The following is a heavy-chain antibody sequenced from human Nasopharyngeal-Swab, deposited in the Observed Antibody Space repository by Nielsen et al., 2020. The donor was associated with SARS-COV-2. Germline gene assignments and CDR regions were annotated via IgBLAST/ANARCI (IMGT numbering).Heavy chain of an antibody. V-gene: IGHV1-3*01. D-gene: IGHD5-12*01. CDR3: VRDDGSTWLLGK. CDR1: GYSFSNQA. Sequence: ASVKVSCKASGYSFSNQAMHWVRQAPGQGLEWMGWIIAVNGNTQYSQKFHDRLTLTSDTSASTAYMDLSSLRSEDTAVYYCVRDDGSTWLLGKWGQGTLVTVSS. J-gene: IGHJ4*02. CDR2: IIAVNGNT.